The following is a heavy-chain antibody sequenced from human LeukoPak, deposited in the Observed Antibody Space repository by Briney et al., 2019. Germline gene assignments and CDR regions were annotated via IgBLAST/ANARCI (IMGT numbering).Heavy chain of an antibody. J-gene: IGHJ4*02. CDR3: AKGGPNSDEPY. V-gene: IGHV3-30*18. Sequence: GRSLRLSCAASGFTFSSYGMHWLRQAPGKGLEWVAVISCDGSNKYYADSVKGRFTISRDKSKNTLYLQMNSLRAEDTAVYYCAKGGPNSDEPYWGQGTLVTVSS. CDR1: GFTFSSYG. D-gene: IGHD2/OR15-2a*01. CDR2: ISCDGSNK.